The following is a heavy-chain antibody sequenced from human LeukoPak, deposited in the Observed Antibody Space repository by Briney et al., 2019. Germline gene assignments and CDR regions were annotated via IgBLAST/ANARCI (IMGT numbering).Heavy chain of an antibody. CDR2: ISQSGDT. CDR3: ARSELNDYFKY. Sequence: PSETLSLTCTVSGYSISSGYYWGWMRQAPGKGLEWLASISQSGDTYNNPSLKSRVSLSVDTSKNQLSLKLTSVTAADTAVYFCARSELNDYFKYWGQGILVTVST. J-gene: IGHJ4*02. V-gene: IGHV4-38-2*02. CDR1: GYSISSGYY. D-gene: IGHD3-16*01.